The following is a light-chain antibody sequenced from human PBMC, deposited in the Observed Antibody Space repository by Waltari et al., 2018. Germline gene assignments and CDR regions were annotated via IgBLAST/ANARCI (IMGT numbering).Light chain of an antibody. Sequence: DIVMTQSPDSLAVSLGEWATINCKSRQSVLYSPNTKNYLAWYQQKPGQPPKLLIYWASTRESGVPDRFSGSGSGTDFTLTISSLQAEDVAVYYCQQYYSTPYSFGQGTKLEIK. V-gene: IGKV4-1*01. J-gene: IGKJ2*01. CDR3: QQYYSTPYS. CDR1: QSVLYSPNTKNY. CDR2: WAS.